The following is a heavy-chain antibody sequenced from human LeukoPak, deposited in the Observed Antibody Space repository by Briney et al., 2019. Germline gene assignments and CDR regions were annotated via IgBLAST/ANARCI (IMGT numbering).Heavy chain of an antibody. CDR3: ARGLWFGESHFDY. Sequence: NSSETLSLTCTVSGGSISSYYWSWIRQPPGKGLEWIGYIYYSGSTNYNPSLKSRFTISVDTSKNQFSLKLSSVTAADTAVYYCARGLWFGESHFDYWGQGTLVTVSS. CDR2: IYYSGST. J-gene: IGHJ4*02. CDR1: GGSISSYY. D-gene: IGHD3-10*01. V-gene: IGHV4-59*01.